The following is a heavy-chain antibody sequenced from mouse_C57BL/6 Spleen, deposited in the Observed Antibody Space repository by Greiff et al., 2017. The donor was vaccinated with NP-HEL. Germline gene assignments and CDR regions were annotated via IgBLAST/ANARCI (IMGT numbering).Heavy chain of an antibody. V-gene: IGHV1-15*01. Sequence: QVQLQQSGAELVRPGASVTLSCKASGYTFTDYEMHWVKQTPVHGLEWIGAIDPETGGTAYNQKFKGKAILTADKSSSTAYMELRSLTSEDSAVYYCTREITTGYFDYWGQGTTLTVSS. J-gene: IGHJ2*01. CDR1: GYTFTDYE. D-gene: IGHD1-1*01. CDR3: TREITTGYFDY. CDR2: IDPETGGT.